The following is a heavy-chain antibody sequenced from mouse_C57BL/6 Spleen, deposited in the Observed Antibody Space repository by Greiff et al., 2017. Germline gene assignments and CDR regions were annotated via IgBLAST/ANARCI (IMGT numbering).Heavy chain of an antibody. D-gene: IGHD3-2*02. CDR3: ARSPAAQATGVYYAMDY. Sequence: QVQLQPPGAELVRPGSSVKLSCKASGYTFTSYWMHWVKQRPIQGLEWIGNIDPSDSETHYNQKFKDKATLTVDKSSSTAYMQLSSLTSEDSAVSYCARSPAAQATGVYYAMDYWGQGTSVTVSS. J-gene: IGHJ4*01. CDR1: GYTFTSYW. CDR2: IDPSDSET. V-gene: IGHV1-52*01.